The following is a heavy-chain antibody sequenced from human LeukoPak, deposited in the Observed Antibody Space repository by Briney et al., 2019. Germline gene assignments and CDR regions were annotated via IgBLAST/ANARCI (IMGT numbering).Heavy chain of an antibody. Sequence: QSGGSLRLSCAASGFTFSNYGMTWIRQAPGKGLEWVSAISSSGGITHYADSVKGRFTISRDNSKNTLYLEMNSLRGEDTAVYYCARILDHYDFPNNWFDPWGQGTLVTVSS. CDR1: GFTFSNYG. J-gene: IGHJ5*02. D-gene: IGHD3/OR15-3a*01. CDR2: ISSSGGIT. CDR3: ARILDHYDFPNNWFDP. V-gene: IGHV3-23*01.